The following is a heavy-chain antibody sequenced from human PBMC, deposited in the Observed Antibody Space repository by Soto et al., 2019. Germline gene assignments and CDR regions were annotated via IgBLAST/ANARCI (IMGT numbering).Heavy chain of an antibody. V-gene: IGHV2-5*02. D-gene: IGHD4-17*01. CDR2: VYWDDDK. J-gene: IGHJ4*02. CDR1: GFSLSTSGVG. CDR3: ARHMTTVGYFDY. Sequence: QITLKESDPTLVKPTQTLTLTCTLSGFSLSTSGVGVGWIRQPPGKALEWLALVYWDDDKRYSPSLKSRLTITTDTSKNQVDLRMANMDPVDTATYYCARHMTTVGYFDYWGQGTLVTVSS.